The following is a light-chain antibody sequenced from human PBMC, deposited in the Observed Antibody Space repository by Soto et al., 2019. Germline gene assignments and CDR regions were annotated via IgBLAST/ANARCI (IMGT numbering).Light chain of an antibody. V-gene: IGKV3-20*01. J-gene: IGKJ1*01. CDR1: QSVSSNY. CDR3: QQYGSSPTWT. CDR2: GAS. Sequence: ESVLTQSPGTLSLSPGERATLSCRASQSVSSNYLAWYQQKPGQAPRLPIYGASTRATGIPDRFSGSGSGTDFTLTISRLEPEDSAVYYCQQYGSSPTWTFGQGTKVEIK.